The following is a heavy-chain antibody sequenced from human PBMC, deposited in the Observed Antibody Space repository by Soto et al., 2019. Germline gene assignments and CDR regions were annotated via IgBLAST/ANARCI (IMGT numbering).Heavy chain of an antibody. CDR2: ISSSGTI. Sequence: EVQLVESGGVLVQPGGTLRISCTASGFTFNSYDMNWVRQAPGKGLEWISYISSSGTIYYAASVKGRFTISRDNANNSLYLQMNSLRDDDTAGFYCPRGGYDYRNFAYWGQGTLVTVSS. CDR3: PRGGYDYRNFAY. CDR1: GFTFNSYD. D-gene: IGHD5-12*01. J-gene: IGHJ4*02. V-gene: IGHV3-48*02.